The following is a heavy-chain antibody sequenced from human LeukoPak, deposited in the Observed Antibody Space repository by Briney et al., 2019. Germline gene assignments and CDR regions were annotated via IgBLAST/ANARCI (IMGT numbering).Heavy chain of an antibody. D-gene: IGHD3-10*01. CDR3: FREGGD. Sequence: GGSLRLSCAASGFTFDDYGMSWVRQAPGKGLVWVSYINIDERITGYADSVKGRFTISRDNAKNTLYVQMNSLRAEDTAIYYCFREGGDWGQGTLVTVSS. J-gene: IGHJ4*02. CDR1: GFTFDDYG. V-gene: IGHV3-74*01. CDR2: INIDERIT.